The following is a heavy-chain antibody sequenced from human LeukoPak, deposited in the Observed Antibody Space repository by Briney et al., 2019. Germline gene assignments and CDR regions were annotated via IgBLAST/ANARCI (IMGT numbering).Heavy chain of an antibody. D-gene: IGHD6-13*01. Sequence: GRSLRLSCAASGLTFRSYGMHWVRQAPGKGLEWVALIWYDGSNKYYADSVKGRFTISRDNSKNTLYLQMNSLRAEDTAVYYCAKDTGYSSSWYSFDYWGQGTLVTVSS. CDR2: IWYDGSNK. CDR1: GLTFRSYG. CDR3: AKDTGYSSSWYSFDY. J-gene: IGHJ4*02. V-gene: IGHV3-33*06.